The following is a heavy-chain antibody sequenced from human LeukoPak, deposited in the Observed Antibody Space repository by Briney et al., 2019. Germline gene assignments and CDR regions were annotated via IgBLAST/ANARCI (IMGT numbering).Heavy chain of an antibody. D-gene: IGHD2-2*02. CDR1: GFRFSDYN. J-gene: IGHJ4*02. CDR3: AKDFSSHYTIDY. Sequence: GSLRLSCAASGFRFSDYNIHWVRQAPGKGLEWVSFISYHGSNKYYADSLKGRSTISRDNSKNTLYLQVNGLRPEDTAVYYCAKDFSSHYTIDYWGQGTLVTVSS. V-gene: IGHV3-30*18. CDR2: ISYHGSNK.